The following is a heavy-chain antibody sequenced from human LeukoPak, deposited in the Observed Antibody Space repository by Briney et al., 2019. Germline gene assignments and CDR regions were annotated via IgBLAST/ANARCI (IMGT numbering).Heavy chain of an antibody. CDR2: IKHDGSEE. CDR3: ARDLYYYDSSGYYRGLDY. J-gene: IGHJ4*02. CDR1: GFTFNTYR. D-gene: IGHD3-22*01. Sequence: GRSLRLSCAASGFTFNTYRMSWVRQAPGKGLEWVANIKHDGSEENYVDSVKGRFTISRDNARGSLSLQMNSLRGEDTAVYYCARDLYYYDSSGYYRGLDYWGQGTLVTVSS. V-gene: IGHV3-7*01.